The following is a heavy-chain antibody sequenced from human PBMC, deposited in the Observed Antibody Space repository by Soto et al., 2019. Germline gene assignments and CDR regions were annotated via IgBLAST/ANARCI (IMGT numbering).Heavy chain of an antibody. D-gene: IGHD2-15*01. CDR2: IIPIFGTA. J-gene: IGHJ5*02. CDR1: GGTFSSYA. Sequence: QVQLVQSGAEVKKPGSSVKDSCKSSGGTFSSYAFSWVRQAPGQGLEWMGGIIPIFGTANYAQKFQGRVTITADESTSTAYMELSSLRFEDTAVYYCARDSLVVVAATPRWFDPWGQGTLVTVSS. CDR3: ARDSLVVVAATPRWFDP. V-gene: IGHV1-69*01.